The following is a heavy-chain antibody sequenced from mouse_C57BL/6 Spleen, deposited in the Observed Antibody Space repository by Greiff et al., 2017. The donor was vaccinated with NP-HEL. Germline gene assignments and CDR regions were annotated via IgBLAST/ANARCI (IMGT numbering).Heavy chain of an antibody. V-gene: IGHV1-22*01. Sequence: EVQLQQSGPELVKPGASVKMSCKASGYTFTDYNMHWVKQSHGKSLEWIGYINPNNGGTSYNQKFKGKATLTVNKSSSTAYMELRSLTSEDSAVYYCARDGGFYYYGSSWAYWGQGTLVTVSA. CDR2: INPNNGGT. J-gene: IGHJ3*01. D-gene: IGHD1-1*01. CDR3: ARDGGFYYYGSSWAY. CDR1: GYTFTDYN.